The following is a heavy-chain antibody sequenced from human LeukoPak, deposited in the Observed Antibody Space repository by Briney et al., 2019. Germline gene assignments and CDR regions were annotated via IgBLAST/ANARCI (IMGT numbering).Heavy chain of an antibody. J-gene: IGHJ4*02. CDR3: ARRIHFDS. V-gene: IGHV4-59*01. Sequence: SETLSLTCTVSGGSISSYYWSWVRQPPGKGLERMGDILYTGSTNYNPSLKSRVTILVDRSKTQFSLKLTSVTAADTAVYFCARRIHFDSWGQGALVTVSS. CDR2: ILYTGST. CDR1: GGSISSYY. D-gene: IGHD5-18*01.